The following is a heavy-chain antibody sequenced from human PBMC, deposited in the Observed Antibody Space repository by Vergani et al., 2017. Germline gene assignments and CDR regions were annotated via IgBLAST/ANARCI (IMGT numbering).Heavy chain of an antibody. CDR1: GFTFKNAW. CDR3: YTDYHDY. D-gene: IGHD2-2*02. CDR2: IRSKNDGGTA. V-gene: IGHV3-15*01. Sequence: EVQVVESGGGLIKPGGSLRLSCVVSGFTFKNAWINWVRQAPGKGLEWIGRIRSKNDGGTADYAAPLKGRFTISSDDSKDSAFLLVNNLKTEDTAVYFCYTDYHDYWGQGTLVTVSS. J-gene: IGHJ4*02.